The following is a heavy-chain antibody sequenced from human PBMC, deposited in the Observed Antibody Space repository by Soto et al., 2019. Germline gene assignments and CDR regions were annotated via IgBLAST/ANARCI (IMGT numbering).Heavy chain of an antibody. J-gene: IGHJ4*02. D-gene: IGHD1-26*01. CDR3: ARREIQGPIDY. V-gene: IGHV4-4*02. CDR2: IYHSGDT. Sequence: PSETLSLTCAVSGGSISSSNWWSWVRQPPGKGLEWIGEIYHSGDTTYNPSLKSRVTISVDKSKNQFSLKVYSVTAADTAVYYCARREIQGPIDYWGQGTLVTVSS. CDR1: GGSISSSNW.